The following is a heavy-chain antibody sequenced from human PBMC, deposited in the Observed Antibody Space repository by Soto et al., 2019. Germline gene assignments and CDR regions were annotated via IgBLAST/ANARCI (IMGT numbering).Heavy chain of an antibody. J-gene: IGHJ4*02. CDR3: AIYSSGWHRYFAY. D-gene: IGHD6-19*01. CDR2: INAGNGNT. Sequence: GASVKVSCKASGYTFTSYAMHWVRQAPGQRLEWMGWINAGNGNTKYSQKFQGRVTITRDTSASTAYMELSSLRSEDTAVYYCAIYSSGWHRYFAYWGQGTLVTVSS. CDR1: GYTFTSYA. V-gene: IGHV1-3*01.